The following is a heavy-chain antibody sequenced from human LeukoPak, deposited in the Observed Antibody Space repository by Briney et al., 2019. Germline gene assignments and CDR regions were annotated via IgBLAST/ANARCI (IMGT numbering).Heavy chain of an antibody. CDR3: AKDPGRDEAGY. CDR2: IKQDGSEK. CDR1: GFTFSAYW. Sequence: PGGSLRLSCATSGFTFSAYWMSWVRQAPGKGLEWVANIKQDGSEKSYVDSVKGRFAISRDNAKNTLYLQMNSLRAEDTTVYYCAKDPGRDEAGYWGQGTLVTVSS. J-gene: IGHJ4*02. D-gene: IGHD2-15*01. V-gene: IGHV3-7*03.